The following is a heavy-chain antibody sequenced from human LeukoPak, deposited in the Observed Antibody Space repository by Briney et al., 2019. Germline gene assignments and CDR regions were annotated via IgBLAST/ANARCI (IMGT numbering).Heavy chain of an antibody. CDR3: ARSPASDAFDI. V-gene: IGHV4-38-2*01. J-gene: IGHJ3*02. D-gene: IGHD2-2*01. CDR1: GYSISSGYY. Sequence: KPSETLSLTCAVSGYSISSGYYWGWIRQPPGKGLEWIGSIYHSGSTYYNPSLKSRVTISVDTSKNQFSLKLSSVTAADTAVSYCARSPASDAFDIWGQGTMVTVSS. CDR2: IYHSGST.